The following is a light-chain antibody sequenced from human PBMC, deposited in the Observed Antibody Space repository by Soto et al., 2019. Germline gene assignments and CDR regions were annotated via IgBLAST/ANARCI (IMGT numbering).Light chain of an antibody. CDR2: GNS. CDR1: SSNIGAGYD. J-gene: IGLJ3*02. Sequence: QSVLTQPPSVSGAPGQRVTIPCTGSSSNIGAGYDVHWYQQLPGTAPEVLMSGNSNRPSGVPDRFSGSKSGTSASLAITGLQAEDEADYYCQSFDSSLSAWVFGGGTKLTVL. CDR3: QSFDSSLSAWV. V-gene: IGLV1-40*01.